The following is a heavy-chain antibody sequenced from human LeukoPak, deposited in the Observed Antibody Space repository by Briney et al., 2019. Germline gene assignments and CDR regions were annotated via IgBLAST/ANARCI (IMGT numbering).Heavy chain of an antibody. Sequence: SETLSLTCAVYGGSFSGYYWSWIRQPPGKGLEWIGEINHSGSTNYNPSLKSRVTISVDTSKNQFSLKLSSVTAADTAVYYCARVKEQWPNDYFDYWGQGTLVTVSS. CDR2: INHSGST. CDR3: ARVKEQWPNDYFDY. D-gene: IGHD6-19*01. J-gene: IGHJ4*02. CDR1: GGSFSGYY. V-gene: IGHV4-34*01.